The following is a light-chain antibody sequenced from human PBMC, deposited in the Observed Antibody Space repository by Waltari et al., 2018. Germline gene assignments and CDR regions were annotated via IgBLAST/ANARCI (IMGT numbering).Light chain of an antibody. J-gene: IGLJ3*02. CDR2: EVI. CDR1: SSYVAFYNL. V-gene: IGLV2-23*02. CDR3: CSYAGRNIWV. Sequence: QSALTQPASVSGSPGQSITIPCTETSSYVAFYNLFSWYQQHPDKAPKLMVYEVIERPSGVSNRFSGSKSGNTASLTISGLQAEDEADYYCCSYAGRNIWVFGGGTKLTVL.